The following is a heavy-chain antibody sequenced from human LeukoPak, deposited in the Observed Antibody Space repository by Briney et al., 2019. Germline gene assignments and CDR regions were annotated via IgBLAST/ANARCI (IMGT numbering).Heavy chain of an antibody. Sequence: ASVKVSCKASGGTISSYAISWVRQAPGQGLEWMGGIIPIFGTANYAQKFQGRVTITTDESTSTAYMELSSLRSEDTAVYYCARGASTRRRNNWFDPWGQGTLVTVSS. CDR3: ARGASTRRRNNWFDP. V-gene: IGHV1-69*05. D-gene: IGHD1-26*01. J-gene: IGHJ5*02. CDR2: IIPIFGTA. CDR1: GGTISSYA.